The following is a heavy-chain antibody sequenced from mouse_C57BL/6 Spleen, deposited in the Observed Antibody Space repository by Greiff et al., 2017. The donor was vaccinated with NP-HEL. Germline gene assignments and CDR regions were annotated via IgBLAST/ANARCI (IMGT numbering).Heavy chain of an antibody. D-gene: IGHD1-1*01. CDR2: IDPANGNT. Sequence: EVQLQQSVAELVRPGASVKLSCTASGFNIKNTYMHWVKQRPEQGLEWIGRIDPANGNTKYAPKFQGKATITADTSSNTAYLQLSSLTSEDTAIYYCARAEVYYYGSRHYYAMDYWGQGTSVTVSS. J-gene: IGHJ4*01. CDR1: GFNIKNTY. CDR3: ARAEVYYYGSRHYYAMDY. V-gene: IGHV14-3*01.